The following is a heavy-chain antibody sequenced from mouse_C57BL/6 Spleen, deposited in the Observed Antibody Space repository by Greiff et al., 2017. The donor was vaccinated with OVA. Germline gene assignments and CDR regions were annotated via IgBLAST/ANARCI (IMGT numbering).Heavy chain of an antibody. CDR3: ARHNYGSSYWYFDV. CDR2: ISSGGSYT. J-gene: IGHJ1*03. D-gene: IGHD1-1*01. CDR1: GFTFSSYG. Sequence: EVKLMESGGDLVKPGGSLKLSCAASGFTFSSYGMSWVRQTPDKRLEWVATISSGGSYTYYPDSVKGRFTTSRDNAKNTLYLQMSSLKSEDTAMYYCARHNYGSSYWYFDVWGTGTTVTVSS. V-gene: IGHV5-6*01.